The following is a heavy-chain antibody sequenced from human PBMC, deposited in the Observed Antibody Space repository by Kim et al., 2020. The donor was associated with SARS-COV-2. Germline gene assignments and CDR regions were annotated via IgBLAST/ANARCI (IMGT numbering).Heavy chain of an antibody. CDR3: AKAGPGYSYAYPPFDY. J-gene: IGHJ4*02. V-gene: IGHV3-23*01. D-gene: IGHD5-18*01. Sequence: SVKGRFTISRDNSKNTLYLQMNSRRAEDTAVYYCAKAGPGYSYAYPPFDYWGQGTLVTVSS.